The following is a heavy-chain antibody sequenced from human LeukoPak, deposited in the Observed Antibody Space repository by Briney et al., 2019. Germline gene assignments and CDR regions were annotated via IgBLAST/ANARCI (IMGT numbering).Heavy chain of an antibody. Sequence: GESLKISCKGSGYSFTSYWIGWVRQMPGKGLEWMGIIYPGDSDTRYSPSFQGQVTISADKSISTAYLQWSSLKASDTAMYYCARYPCSSSWPPKNWFDPWGQGTLVTVSS. J-gene: IGHJ5*02. CDR2: IYPGDSDT. CDR3: ARYPCSSSWPPKNWFDP. D-gene: IGHD6-13*01. CDR1: GYSFTSYW. V-gene: IGHV5-51*01.